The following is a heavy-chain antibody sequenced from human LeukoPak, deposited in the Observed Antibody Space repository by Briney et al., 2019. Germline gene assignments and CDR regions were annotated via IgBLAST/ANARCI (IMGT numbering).Heavy chain of an antibody. CDR2: MNYSGST. D-gene: IGHD6-13*01. CDR3: ARDSSSWYKLSMSWFDP. J-gene: IGHJ5*02. V-gene: IGHV4-4*02. CDR1: GGSISSSNW. Sequence: SETLSLTRAVSGGSISSSNWWTWVRQPPGKGLEWIGNMNYSGSTYYNPSLKSRVTISIDESKNQFSLKLSSATAADTAVYYCARDSSSWYKLSMSWFDPWGQGTLVTVSS.